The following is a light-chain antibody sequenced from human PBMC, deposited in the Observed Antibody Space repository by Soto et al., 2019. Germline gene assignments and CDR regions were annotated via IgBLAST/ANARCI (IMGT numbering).Light chain of an antibody. CDR2: GAS. CDR3: QQYGSSRIT. V-gene: IGKV3-20*01. J-gene: IGKJ5*01. CDR1: QSVSSSY. Sequence: EMVLTQSPGTLSLSPGDRATRSCRASQSVSSSYLAWYQQRPGQAPRLLIYGASSRATGIPDRFSGSGSGTDFTLTISRLEPEDFAVYYCQQYGSSRITFGQGTRLEI.